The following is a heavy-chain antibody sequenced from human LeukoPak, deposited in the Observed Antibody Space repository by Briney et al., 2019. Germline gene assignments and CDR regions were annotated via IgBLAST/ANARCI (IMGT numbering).Heavy chain of an antibody. D-gene: IGHD5-18*01. CDR3: ARWGRGYSYDNWFDP. V-gene: IGHV1-69*05. CDR1: GGTFSSYA. Sequence: RASVKVSCKASGGTFSSYAISWVRQAPGQGLEWMGGIIPIFGTANYAQKFQGRVTITTDESTSTAYMELSSLRSEDTAVYYCARWGRGYSYDNWFDPWGQGTLVTVSS. CDR2: IIPIFGTA. J-gene: IGHJ5*02.